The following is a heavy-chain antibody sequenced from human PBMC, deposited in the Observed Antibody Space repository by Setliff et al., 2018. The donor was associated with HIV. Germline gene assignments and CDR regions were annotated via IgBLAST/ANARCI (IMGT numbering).Heavy chain of an antibody. J-gene: IGHJ4*02. CDR2: IYHSGST. CDR3: AREHDY. Sequence: SETLSLTCTVSGYSISSGYYWGWIRQPPGKGLEWIGSIYHSGSTYYNPSLKSRVTISVDTSKNQFSLKLSSVTAADTAVYYCAREHDYWGQGTLVTVSS. V-gene: IGHV4-38-2*02. CDR1: GYSISSGYY.